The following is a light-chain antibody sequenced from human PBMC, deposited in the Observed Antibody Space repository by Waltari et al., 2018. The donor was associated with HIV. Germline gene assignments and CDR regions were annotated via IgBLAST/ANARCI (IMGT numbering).Light chain of an antibody. J-gene: IGLJ3*02. Sequence: QSVLTQPPSVSGAPGQRVTISCTGSSSNLGAGYDAHWYPQPPGTAPKLLIYGNSNRPSGVPDRFSGSKSGTSASLAITGLQAEDEADYYCQSYDSSLSGWVFGGGTKLTVL. CDR3: QSYDSSLSGWV. V-gene: IGLV1-40*01. CDR2: GNS. CDR1: SSNLGAGYD.